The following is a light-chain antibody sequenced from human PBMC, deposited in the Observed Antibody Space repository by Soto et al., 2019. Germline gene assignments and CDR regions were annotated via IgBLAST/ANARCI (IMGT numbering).Light chain of an antibody. CDR3: QTWDTGTWV. V-gene: IGLV4-69*01. CDR1: SGHSSYA. J-gene: IGLJ3*02. CDR2: LNSDGSH. Sequence: QSVLTQSPSASASLGASVKLTCTLTSGHSSYAIAWHQQQPEKGPRYLMKLNSDGSHNKGDGIPDRFSGSSSGAERYLTISRLQSEDEAIYYCQTWDTGTWVFGGGTKLTVL.